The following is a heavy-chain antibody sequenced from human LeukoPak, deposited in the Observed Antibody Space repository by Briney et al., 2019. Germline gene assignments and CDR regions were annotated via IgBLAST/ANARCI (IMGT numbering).Heavy chain of an antibody. D-gene: IGHD1-14*01. CDR2: IYYSGNT. CDR1: GGSISSYY. CDR3: ARLHTGAFDI. V-gene: IGHV4-59*08. J-gene: IGHJ3*02. Sequence: TSETLSLTCTVSGGSISSYYWSWIRQTPGNGLEWIGYIYYSGNTNYNPSLKSRVTISVDTSKNQVSLKVSSVTAADAAVYYCARLHTGAFDIWGQGTMVTVSS.